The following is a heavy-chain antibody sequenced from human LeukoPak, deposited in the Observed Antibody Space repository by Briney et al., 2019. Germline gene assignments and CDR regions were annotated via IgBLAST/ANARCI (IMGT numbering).Heavy chain of an antibody. J-gene: IGHJ4*02. Sequence: GRSLRLSCATSGFYFADYAMHWVRQAPGKGLEWVSGIINSLNIAYADSVKGRFTISRDNAKNSLYLQMNSLRAEDTAVYYCAWGGSYDSSGYSGYWGQGTLVTVSS. CDR2: IINSLNI. D-gene: IGHD3-22*01. V-gene: IGHV3-9*01. CDR1: GFYFADYA. CDR3: AWGGSYDSSGYSGY.